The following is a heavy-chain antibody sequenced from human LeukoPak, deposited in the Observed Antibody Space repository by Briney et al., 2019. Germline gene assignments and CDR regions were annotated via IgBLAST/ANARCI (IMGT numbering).Heavy chain of an antibody. D-gene: IGHD3-3*01. CDR3: ARQPMEWNWFDP. CDR2: IDPSDSYT. J-gene: IGHJ5*02. CDR1: GYIFTSYW. V-gene: IGHV5-10-1*01. Sequence: GASLVISCKGSGYIFTSYWISWVRQLPGKGLEWMGRIDPSDSYTNYSPSFQGHVTISADKSISTAYLQWSSLKASDTAMYYCARQPMEWNWFDPWGQGTLVTVSS.